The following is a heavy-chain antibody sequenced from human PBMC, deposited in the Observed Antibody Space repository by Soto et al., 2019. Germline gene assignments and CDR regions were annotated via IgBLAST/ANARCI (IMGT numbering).Heavy chain of an antibody. D-gene: IGHD2-15*01. CDR1: GYTFTSYG. CDR2: ISAYNGNT. CDR3: AVYCSGGSCYGRFFDY. Sequence: QVQLVQSGAEVKKPGASVKVSCKASGYTFTSYGISWVRQAPGQGLEWMGWISAYNGNTNYAQKLQGRVTMTTDTSTSTAYMELRGLRSDDTAVYYCAVYCSGGSCYGRFFDYWGQGTLVTVSS. V-gene: IGHV1-18*01. J-gene: IGHJ4*02.